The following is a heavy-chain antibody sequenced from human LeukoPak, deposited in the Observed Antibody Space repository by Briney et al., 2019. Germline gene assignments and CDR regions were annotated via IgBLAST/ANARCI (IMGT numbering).Heavy chain of an antibody. V-gene: IGHV5-51*01. CDR2: IYPGDSDT. D-gene: IGHD3-22*01. CDR3: ARQSEYYYDSSGSPSTGFDY. J-gene: IGHJ4*02. CDR1: GYSFTNYW. Sequence: GESLKISCKGSGYSFTNYWIGWVRQMPGKGLEWMGIIYPGDSDTRYSPSFQGQVTISADKSISTAYLQWSSLKASDTAMYYCARQSEYYYDSSGSPSTGFDYWGQGTLVTVSS.